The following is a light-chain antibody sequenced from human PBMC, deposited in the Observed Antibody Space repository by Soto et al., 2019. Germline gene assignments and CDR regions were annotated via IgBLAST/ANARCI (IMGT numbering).Light chain of an antibody. J-gene: IGLJ1*01. CDR3: SSYTSSSVYV. Sequence: QSVLTQPASESGSPGQWITISCTGTSSDVGGYNYVSWYQHHTGKAPKLMIYDVSNRTSGVSNRFSGSKSGNTASLTISGLQAEEAADYCCSSYTSSSVYVFGTVTKLTVL. CDR2: DVS. CDR1: SSDVGGYNY. V-gene: IGLV2-14*03.